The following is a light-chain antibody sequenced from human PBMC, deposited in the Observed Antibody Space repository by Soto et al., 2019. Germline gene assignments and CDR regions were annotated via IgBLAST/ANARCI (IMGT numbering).Light chain of an antibody. V-gene: IGKV1-39*01. CDR2: GAS. CDR1: QSISTY. J-gene: IGKJ4*01. Sequence: DIQMTQSPSSLPVSVGDRVTITCRASQSISTYLNWYQQKPGKAPKLLICGASSLQSGVPSRFSGSGSGTDFTLTISSLQPEDFATYYCQQSYSTPPEGLTFGGGTKVDIK. CDR3: QQSYSTPPEGLT.